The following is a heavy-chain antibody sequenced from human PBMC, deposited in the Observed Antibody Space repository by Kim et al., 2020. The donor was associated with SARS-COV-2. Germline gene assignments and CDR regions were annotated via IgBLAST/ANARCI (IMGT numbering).Heavy chain of an antibody. CDR1: GGSISSSSYY. V-gene: IGHV4-39*01. Sequence: SETLSLTCTVSGGSISSSSYYWGWIRQPPGKGLEWIGSIYYSGSTYYNPSLKSRVTISVDTSKNQFSLKLSSVTAADTAVDYCAIIRQPLNYYYYYGMDV. CDR2: IYYSGST. J-gene: IGHJ6*01. D-gene: IGHD6-13*01. CDR3: AIIRQPLNYYYYYGMDV.